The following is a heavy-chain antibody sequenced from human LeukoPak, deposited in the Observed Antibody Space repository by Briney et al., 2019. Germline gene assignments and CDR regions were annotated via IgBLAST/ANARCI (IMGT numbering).Heavy chain of an antibody. J-gene: IGHJ3*01. CDR2: MYPPLYHGEST. D-gene: IGHD5-18*01. Sequence: SETLSLTCAVSGASISSNFYWGWIRQSPGKGLEWIATMYPPLYHGESTFYSPSLKSRVTMSLDKSQNLFSLKLNSVTATDTAVYYCAISIGYSYGDDAFDVWGPGTGVTVSS. CDR3: AISIGYSYGDDAFDV. CDR1: GASISSNFY. V-gene: IGHV4-38-2*01.